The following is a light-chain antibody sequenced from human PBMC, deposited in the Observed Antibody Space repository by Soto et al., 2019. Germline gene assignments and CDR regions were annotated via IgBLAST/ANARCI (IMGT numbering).Light chain of an antibody. Sequence: DIQMTQSPSILSASVGDRVTITFRASQSISSWLAWYQQKPGKAPKILIYKASSLESGVPSRFSGSGSGTEFTLTISSLQPDDFASYYCQQYNSYRSFGQGTKVDIK. V-gene: IGKV1-5*03. CDR1: QSISSW. J-gene: IGKJ1*01. CDR2: KAS. CDR3: QQYNSYRS.